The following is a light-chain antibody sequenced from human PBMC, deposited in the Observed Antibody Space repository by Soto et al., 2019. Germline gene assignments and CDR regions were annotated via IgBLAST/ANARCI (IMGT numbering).Light chain of an antibody. CDR1: QSVSSY. CDR3: QQRSNWPLT. V-gene: IGKV3-11*01. J-gene: IGKJ4*01. Sequence: EIVLTQSPATLSLSPGERATLSCRASQSVSSYLAWYQQKPGQTPRLLIYDASNRATGIPARFSGSGSGTDFTLNISSLESEDFAVYYCQQRSNWPLTFGGGTKVEIQ. CDR2: DAS.